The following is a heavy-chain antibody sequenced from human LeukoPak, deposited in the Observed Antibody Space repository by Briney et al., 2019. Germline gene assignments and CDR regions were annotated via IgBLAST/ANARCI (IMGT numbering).Heavy chain of an antibody. CDR1: GFTFSSYW. CDR2: IKQDGSEK. J-gene: IGHJ4*02. D-gene: IGHD4-17*01. V-gene: IGHV3-7*03. CDR3: AKPTVTTRNPLDY. Sequence: TGGSLRLSCAASGFTFSSYWMGWVRQAPGKGLEWVANIKQDGSEKYYVDSVKGRFTISRDNSKNTLYLQMNSLRAEDTAVYYCAKPTVTTRNPLDYWGQGTLVTVSS.